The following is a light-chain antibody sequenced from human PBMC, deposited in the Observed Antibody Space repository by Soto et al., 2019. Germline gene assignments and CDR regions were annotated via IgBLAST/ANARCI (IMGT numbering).Light chain of an antibody. CDR3: QQYNNWTPLS. J-gene: IGKJ4*01. V-gene: IGKV3-15*01. CDR1: QFVGSN. Sequence: EIVMTQSPATLSVSPGERATVSCRASQFVGSNLAWYQQKPGQAPRLIIYGASTRATGIPARFSGSGSGTEFNLTISSLQSEDFALYYCQQYNNWTPLSFGGGTKVEIK. CDR2: GAS.